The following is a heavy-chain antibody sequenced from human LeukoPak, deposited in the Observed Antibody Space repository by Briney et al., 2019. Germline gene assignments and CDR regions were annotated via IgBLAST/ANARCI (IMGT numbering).Heavy chain of an antibody. D-gene: IGHD3-9*01. J-gene: IGHJ5*02. CDR2: ISAYNGNT. V-gene: IGHV1-18*01. CDR3: ARTVREYYDILTGYPYNWFDP. CDR1: GYTFTSYG. Sequence: ASVKVSCTASGYTFTSYGISWVRQAPGQGLEWMGWISAYNGNTNYAQKLQGRVTMTTDTSTSTAYMELRSLRSDDTAVYYCARTVREYYDILTGYPYNWFDPWGQGTLVTVSS.